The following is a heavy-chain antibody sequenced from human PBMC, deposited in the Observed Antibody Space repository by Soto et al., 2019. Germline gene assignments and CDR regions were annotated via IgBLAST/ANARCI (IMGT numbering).Heavy chain of an antibody. V-gene: IGHV1-2*04. CDR3: ARSPQRDYIWGSYRYSSIYFDY. CDR1: GYTFTGYY. CDR2: INPNSGGT. D-gene: IGHD3-16*02. Sequence: QVQLVQSGAEVKKPGASVKVSCKASGYTFTGYYMHWVRQAPGQGLEWMGWINPNSGGTNYAQKFQGWVTMTRETSISTAYMELSRLRSDDTAVYYCARSPQRDYIWGSYRYSSIYFDYWGQGTLVTVSS. J-gene: IGHJ4*02.